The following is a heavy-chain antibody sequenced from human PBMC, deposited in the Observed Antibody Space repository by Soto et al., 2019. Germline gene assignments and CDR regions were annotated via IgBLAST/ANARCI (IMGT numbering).Heavy chain of an antibody. Sequence: GGSLRLSCAASGFTFSSYGMHWVRQAPGKGLEWVAVIWYDGSNKYYADSVKGRFTISRDNSKNTQYLQMNSLRAEDTAVYYCARGEYSSSSNWFDPWGQGTLVTVSS. CDR2: IWYDGSNK. CDR3: ARGEYSSSSNWFDP. V-gene: IGHV3-33*01. D-gene: IGHD6-6*01. J-gene: IGHJ5*02. CDR1: GFTFSSYG.